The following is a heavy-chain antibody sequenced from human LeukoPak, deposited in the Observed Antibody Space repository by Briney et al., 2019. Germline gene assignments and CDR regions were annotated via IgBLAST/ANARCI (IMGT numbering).Heavy chain of an antibody. J-gene: IGHJ4*02. D-gene: IGHD3-22*01. CDR2: FDPEDSET. CDR1: GYIELS. V-gene: IGHV1-24*01. Sequence: ASVKVSCKVSGYIELSMHWVRQAPGKGLEWMGGFDPEDSETIYAQKFQGRVTMTEDTSTDTAYMELSSLRSEDTAVYYCATGGLSSGYYGWDYWGQGTLVTVSS. CDR3: ATGGLSSGYYGWDY.